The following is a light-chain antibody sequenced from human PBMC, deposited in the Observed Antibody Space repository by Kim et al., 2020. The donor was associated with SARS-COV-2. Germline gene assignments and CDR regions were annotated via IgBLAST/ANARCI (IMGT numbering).Light chain of an antibody. CDR3: QQSDITPYT. CDR2: GAS. Sequence: DIQMTQSPSSLSASVGDRVTITCRASRSIGNHLNWYQQRPGKAPNLLIFGASNSQSGVSSRFSGSDSGTDFTLTIRNLQPEDSATYYCQQSDITPYTFGQGTKLEIK. J-gene: IGKJ2*01. CDR1: RSIGNH. V-gene: IGKV1-39*01.